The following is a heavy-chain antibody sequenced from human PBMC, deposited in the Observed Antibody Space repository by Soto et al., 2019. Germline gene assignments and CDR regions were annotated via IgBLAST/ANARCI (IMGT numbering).Heavy chain of an antibody. CDR3: AKDEGSGSYPDY. CDR1: GFTFTSYA. Sequence: EVQLVESGGGLVKPGGSLRLSCAASGFTFTSYAMSWVRQAPGKGLEWVSLISGSGYSTYYADSVKGRFTISRDNSKNTLYLQMNSLRAEDTAIYYCAKDEGSGSYPDYWGQGTLVTVSS. CDR2: ISGSGYST. J-gene: IGHJ4*02. V-gene: IGHV3-23*04. D-gene: IGHD1-26*01.